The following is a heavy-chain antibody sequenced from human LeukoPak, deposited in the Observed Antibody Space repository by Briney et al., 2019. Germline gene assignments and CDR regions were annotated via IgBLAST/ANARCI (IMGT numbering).Heavy chain of an antibody. D-gene: IGHD3-9*01. Sequence: PGRSLRLSCAASGFTFSSYAMHWVRQAPGKGLEWVAVISYDGSNKYYADSVKGRFTISRDNSKNTLYLQMNSQRAEDTAVYYCARDRKSPRYYDILTGPDYWGQGTLVTVSS. J-gene: IGHJ4*02. CDR3: ARDRKSPRYYDILTGPDY. V-gene: IGHV3-30*04. CDR2: ISYDGSNK. CDR1: GFTFSSYA.